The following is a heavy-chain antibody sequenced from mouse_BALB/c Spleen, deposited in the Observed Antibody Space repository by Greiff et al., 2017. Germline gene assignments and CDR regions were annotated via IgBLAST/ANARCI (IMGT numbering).Heavy chain of an antibody. J-gene: IGHJ4*01. Sequence: QVQLQQSGAELVKPGASVKLSCKASGYTFTSYWMHWVKQRPGQGLEWIGEINPSNGRTNYNEKFKSKATLTVDKSSSTAYMQLSSLTSEDSAVYYCARWGGNYRGDAMDYWGQGTSVTVSS. CDR2: INPSNGRT. V-gene: IGHV1S81*02. CDR3: ARWGGNYRGDAMDY. D-gene: IGHD2-1*01. CDR1: GYTFTSYW.